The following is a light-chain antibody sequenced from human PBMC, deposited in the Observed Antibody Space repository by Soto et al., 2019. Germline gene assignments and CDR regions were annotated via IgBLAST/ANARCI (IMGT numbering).Light chain of an antibody. Sequence: EIVLTQSPATLSLSPGERATLSCRASQSVSRYLGWYQQKPGQAPRLLIYDASNRATGIPARFSGSGSGTDFTLTISSLEPEDSAVYYCQQYGRTFGQGTKVEIK. CDR2: DAS. V-gene: IGKV3-11*01. CDR1: QSVSRY. CDR3: QQYGRT. J-gene: IGKJ1*01.